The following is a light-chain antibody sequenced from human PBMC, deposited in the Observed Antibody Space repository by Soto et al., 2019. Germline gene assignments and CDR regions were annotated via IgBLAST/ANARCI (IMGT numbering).Light chain of an antibody. J-gene: IGKJ5*01. V-gene: IGKV1-27*01. CDR2: TAS. CDR1: QGISNN. Sequence: DIQMTQSPSSLSASVGDRVTIACRASQGISNNLAWYQQKPGKVPKLLIYTASTLQSGVPSRFGGGGSGADFTLTISSLQPEDVATYYCQKYNSVPITFGQGTGLEIK. CDR3: QKYNSVPIT.